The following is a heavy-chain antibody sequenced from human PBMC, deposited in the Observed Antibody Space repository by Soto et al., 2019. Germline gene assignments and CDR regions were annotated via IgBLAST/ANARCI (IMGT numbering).Heavy chain of an antibody. D-gene: IGHD3-16*01. Sequence: SETLSLTCTVSGGSISSGGYYWSWIRQHPGKGLEWIGYIYYSGSTYYNPSLKSRVTISVDTSNNQFSLKLTPVTAAATAVYYGARGRGRPDNGFDPWGQGTLVTVSS. V-gene: IGHV4-31*03. CDR2: IYYSGST. CDR3: ARGRGRPDNGFDP. CDR1: GGSISSGGYY. J-gene: IGHJ5*02.